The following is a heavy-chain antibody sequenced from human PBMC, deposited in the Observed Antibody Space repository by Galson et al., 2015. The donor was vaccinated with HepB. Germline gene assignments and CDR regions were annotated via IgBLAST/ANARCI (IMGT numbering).Heavy chain of an antibody. V-gene: IGHV3-64D*06. CDR1: GFRFSTYA. D-gene: IGHD2-8*02. J-gene: IGHJ3*02. Sequence: SLRLSCAASGFRFSTYAMHWVRQAPGKGLEYVSGITSKGGSTHYADSVKGRFTISRDNSKNTLHLQMSSLRAEDTAVFYCVKDQGGPTGVGAFDMWGQGTMVTVSS. CDR2: ITSKGGST. CDR3: VKDQGGPTGVGAFDM.